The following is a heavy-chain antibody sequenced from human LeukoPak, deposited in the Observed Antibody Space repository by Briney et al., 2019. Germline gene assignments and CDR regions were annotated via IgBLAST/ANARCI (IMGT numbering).Heavy chain of an antibody. CDR3: ARDTNNGLDV. CDR2: ISSSGRLM. Sequence: AGGSLRLSCAASGFTFSDYYINWIRQAPGKGLEWVSHISSSGRLMQYADSVKGRFTITRDNAQNFMSLQMNILKPEDTAVYYCARDTNNGLDVWGRGTTVTVSS. V-gene: IGHV3-11*04. CDR1: GFTFSDYY. J-gene: IGHJ6*02. D-gene: IGHD1-20*01.